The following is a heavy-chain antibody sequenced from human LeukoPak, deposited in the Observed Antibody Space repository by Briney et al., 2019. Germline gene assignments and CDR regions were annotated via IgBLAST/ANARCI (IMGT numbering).Heavy chain of an antibody. CDR2: IYHSGST. V-gene: IGHV4-38-2*01. Sequence: SETLSLTCAVSGYSISSGYYWGWIRQPPGKGLEWIGGIYHSGSTYYNPSLKSRVTISVDTSKNQFSLKLSSVTAADTAVYYCARHSGNYDFWSGYSLGWFDPWGQGTLVTVSS. J-gene: IGHJ5*02. CDR3: ARHSGNYDFWSGYSLGWFDP. CDR1: GYSISSGYY. D-gene: IGHD3-3*01.